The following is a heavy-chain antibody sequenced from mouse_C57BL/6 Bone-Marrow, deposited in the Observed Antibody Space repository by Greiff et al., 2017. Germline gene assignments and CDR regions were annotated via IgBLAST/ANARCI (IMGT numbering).Heavy chain of an antibody. Sequence: EVKLVESGGGLVQSGRSLRLSCATSGFTFSDFYMEWVRQAPGKGLEWIAASRNKANDYTTEYSASVKGRFIVSRDTSQSILYLQMNALRAEDTAIYYCARDASWDGDCAMDYWGQGTSVTVSS. CDR3: ARDASWDGDCAMDY. V-gene: IGHV7-1*01. CDR1: GFTFSDFY. CDR2: SRNKANDYTT. J-gene: IGHJ4*01. D-gene: IGHD4-1*01.